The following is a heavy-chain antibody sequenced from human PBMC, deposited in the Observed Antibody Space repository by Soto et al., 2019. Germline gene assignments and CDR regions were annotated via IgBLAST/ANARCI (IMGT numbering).Heavy chain of an antibody. V-gene: IGHV1-8*01. CDR3: ASTYCSGGSCYSAFDI. CDR1: GYTFTSYD. D-gene: IGHD2-15*01. CDR2: MNPNSGNT. J-gene: IGHJ3*02. Sequence: QVQLVQSGAEVKKPGASVKVSCKASGYTFTSYDINWVRQATGQGLEWMGWMNPNSGNTGYALKFQGRVTMTRNTSISTAYMELSSLRSEDTAVYYCASTYCSGGSCYSAFDIWGQGTMVTVSS.